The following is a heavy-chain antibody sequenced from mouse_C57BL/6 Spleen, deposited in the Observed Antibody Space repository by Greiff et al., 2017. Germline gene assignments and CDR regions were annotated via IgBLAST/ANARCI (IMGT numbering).Heavy chain of an antibody. J-gene: IGHJ2*01. CDR3: TRPTAFDY. V-gene: IGHV1-15*01. D-gene: IGHD1-2*01. CDR1: GYTFTDYE. CDR2: IDPETGGT. Sequence: VQLVESGAELVRPGASVTLSCKASGYTFTDYEMHWVKQTPVHGLEWIGAIDPETGGTAYNQKFKGKAILTADKSSSTAYMELRSLTSEDSAVYYCTRPTAFDYWGQGTTLTVSS.